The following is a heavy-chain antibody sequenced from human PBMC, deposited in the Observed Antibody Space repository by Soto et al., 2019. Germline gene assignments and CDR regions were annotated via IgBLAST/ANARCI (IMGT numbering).Heavy chain of an antibody. CDR2: INAGNGNT. CDR1: GYTFTSYA. Sequence: QVKLVQSGAEVKKPGASVKVSCKASGYTFTSYAMHWVRQAPGQRLEWMGWINAGNGNTKYSQKFQGRVTITRDTSASTAYMELSSLRSEDTAVYYCARESRVVYYFDYWGQGTLVTVSS. V-gene: IGHV1-3*01. J-gene: IGHJ4*02. CDR3: ARESRVVYYFDY. D-gene: IGHD2-8*02.